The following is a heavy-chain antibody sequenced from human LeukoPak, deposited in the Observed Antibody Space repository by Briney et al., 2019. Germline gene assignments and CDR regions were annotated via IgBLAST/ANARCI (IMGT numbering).Heavy chain of an antibody. CDR1: GYTFTGYY. D-gene: IGHD3-16*02. Sequence: ASVKVSCKASGYTFTGYYMHWVRQAPGQGLEWMGWINLNSGVTNYAQKFQGRVTMTGDTSISTAYMELSRLRSDDTAVYYCARVMITFGGVIADPYYFDYWGQGTLVTVSS. CDR2: INLNSGVT. V-gene: IGHV1-2*02. CDR3: ARVMITFGGVIADPYYFDY. J-gene: IGHJ4*02.